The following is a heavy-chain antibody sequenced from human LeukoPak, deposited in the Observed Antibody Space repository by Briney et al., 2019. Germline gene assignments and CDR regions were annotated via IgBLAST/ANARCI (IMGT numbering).Heavy chain of an antibody. Sequence: SDTLSLTCTVSGDTISTYYWSWIRQPPGKGLEWIGCICNSGGTNYNPSPKSRVTISVDTSKNQFSLNLSSVIAADTAVYYCAKTGRPNNSGWYRWFDPWGQGTLVTVSS. CDR2: ICNSGGT. CDR3: AKTGRPNNSGWYRWFDP. V-gene: IGHV4-4*09. CDR1: GDTISTYY. J-gene: IGHJ5*02. D-gene: IGHD6-19*01.